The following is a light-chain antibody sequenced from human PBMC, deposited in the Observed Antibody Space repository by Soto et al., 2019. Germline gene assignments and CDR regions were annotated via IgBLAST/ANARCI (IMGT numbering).Light chain of an antibody. V-gene: IGKV1-5*03. Sequence: DIQMTQSPSTLSASVGDTVTITCRASQNINRWLAWYQQKPGKAPKLLIHKASTLESGVQSRLSRSASGTEFTRIIISLQPDDLAGCFCLQYNVYHLTFGGGTKVEIK. CDR2: KAS. CDR1: QNINRW. CDR3: LQYNVYHLT. J-gene: IGKJ4*01.